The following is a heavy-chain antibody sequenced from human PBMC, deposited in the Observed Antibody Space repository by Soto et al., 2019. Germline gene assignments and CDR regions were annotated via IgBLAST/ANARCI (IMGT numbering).Heavy chain of an antibody. CDR3: ARLIDRDWFDP. J-gene: IGHJ5*02. CDR2: IYYDGST. V-gene: IGHV4-59*08. Sequence: QVQLQESGPGLLRPSETLSLNCTVSGGSISSYSWSWIRQSPGKGLEWIGYIYYDGSTDYNPSLKMRVTISVDTSQNQLSLKLSSVTAADTAVYYCARLIDRDWFDPWGQGTLVTVSS. CDR1: GGSISSYS. D-gene: IGHD3-22*01.